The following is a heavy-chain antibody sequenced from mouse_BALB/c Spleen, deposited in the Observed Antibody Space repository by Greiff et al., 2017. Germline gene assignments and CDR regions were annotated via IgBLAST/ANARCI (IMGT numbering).Heavy chain of an antibody. CDR1: GFNIKDTY. D-gene: IGHD2-3*01. CDR3: ARPFDGYYALAY. V-gene: IGHV14-3*02. CDR2: IDPANGNT. Sequence: VQLKESGAELVKPGASVKLSCTASGFNIKDTYMHWVKQRPEQGLGWIGRIDPANGNTKYDPKFQGKATITADTSSNTAYLQLSSLTSEDTAVYYCARPFDGYYALAYWGQGTLVTVSA. J-gene: IGHJ3*01.